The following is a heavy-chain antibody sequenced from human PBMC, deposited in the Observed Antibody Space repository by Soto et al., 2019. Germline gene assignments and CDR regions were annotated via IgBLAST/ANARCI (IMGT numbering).Heavy chain of an antibody. CDR2: ISAINGIA. D-gene: IGHD2-21*02. CDR3: ATFGGDPI. Sequence: VSCKASGYTFTSYGISWVRQAPGQGLEWMGWISAINGIANYAQKFQGRVTITADKSTSTAYMELSSLRSEDTAVYYCATFGGDPIWGQGTMVTVSS. CDR1: GYTFTSYG. V-gene: IGHV1-69*04. J-gene: IGHJ3*02.